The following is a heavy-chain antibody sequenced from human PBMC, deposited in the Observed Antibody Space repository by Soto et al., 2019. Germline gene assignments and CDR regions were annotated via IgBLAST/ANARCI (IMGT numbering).Heavy chain of an antibody. CDR1: GFTFSGSA. CDR2: IRSKANSYAT. J-gene: IGHJ6*02. V-gene: IGHV3-73*01. D-gene: IGHD4-17*01. CDR3: LQTLHDYGDYPGWYGMDV. Sequence: GGSLRLSCAASGFTFSGSAMHWVRQASGKGLEWVGRIRSKANSYATAYAASVKGRFTISRDDSKNTEYLQMNSLKTEDTAVYYCLQTLHDYGDYPGWYGMDVWGQGTTVTVSS.